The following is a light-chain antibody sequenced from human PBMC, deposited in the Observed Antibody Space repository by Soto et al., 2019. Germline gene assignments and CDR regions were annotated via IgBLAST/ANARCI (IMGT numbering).Light chain of an antibody. CDR3: QQDNNYPWT. V-gene: IGKV1-5*03. Sequence: DIQMTQSPSTLSASVGDRVTITCRASQSISIWLAWYQQKPGKAPNLLISKASSLESGVPSRFIGSGSGTEFTLTISSLQPDDFATYYGQQDNNYPWTFGQGTKVEIK. CDR2: KAS. CDR1: QSISIW. J-gene: IGKJ1*01.